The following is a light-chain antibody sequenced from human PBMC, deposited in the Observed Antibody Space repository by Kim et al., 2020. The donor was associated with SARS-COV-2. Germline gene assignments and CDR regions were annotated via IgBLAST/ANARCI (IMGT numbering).Light chain of an antibody. CDR2: RDS. V-gene: IGLV3-9*01. CDR1: DIGRKN. Sequence: SVALGQSARITCRGNDIGRKNVHWYQQKPGQARVLVIYRDSNRPSGIPERFSGSNSGNTATLTISRAQAGDEADYYCQVWDSSTYVFGTGTKVTVL. CDR3: QVWDSSTYV. J-gene: IGLJ1*01.